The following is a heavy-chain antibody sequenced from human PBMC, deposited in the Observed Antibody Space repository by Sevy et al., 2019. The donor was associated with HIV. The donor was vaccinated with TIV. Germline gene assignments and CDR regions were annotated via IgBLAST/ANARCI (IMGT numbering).Heavy chain of an antibody. D-gene: IGHD6-13*01. J-gene: IGHJ4*02. V-gene: IGHV3-15*01. CDR1: GFTFSNAW. Sequence: GGSLRLSCAASGFTFSNAWMSWVRQAPGKGLEWVGGIKGKIYKGTKDYAAPVKGRFSISRDDSKTTLYLQMNSLKTEDTAVYYCTTASWSQEDYYNYWGQGTLVTVSS. CDR2: IKGKIYKGTK. CDR3: TTASWSQEDYYNY.